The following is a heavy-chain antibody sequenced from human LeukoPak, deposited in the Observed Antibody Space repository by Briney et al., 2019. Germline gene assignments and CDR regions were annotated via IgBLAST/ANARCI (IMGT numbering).Heavy chain of an antibody. CDR1: GRFVSIYS. V-gene: IGHV4-59*08. Sequence: PSETLSLTCTVAGRFVSIYSSGCIRQPPGKGLEWIGHIYYSGSTTYNPSLKSRFPISVATSKTQFTPALSSVSAADGAVTDGARHAKVAASLDYGCWGQGTLVTVSS. CDR2: IYYSGST. CDR3: ARHAKVAASLDYGC. J-gene: IGHJ4*02. D-gene: IGHD6-13*01.